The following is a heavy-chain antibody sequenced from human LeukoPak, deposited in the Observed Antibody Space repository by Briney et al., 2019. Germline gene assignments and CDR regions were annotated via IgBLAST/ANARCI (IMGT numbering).Heavy chain of an antibody. CDR2: MNPNSGNT. D-gene: IGHD6-13*01. CDR1: GYTFTSYD. V-gene: IGHV1-8*01. J-gene: IGHJ3*02. Sequence: GASVKVSCKASGYTFTSYDINWVRQATGQGLEWMGWMNPNSGNTGYAQKFQGRVTMTRNTSISTAYMELSSLRSEDTAVYYGARRGSSWYEAFDIWGQGTMVTVSS. CDR3: ARRGSSWYEAFDI.